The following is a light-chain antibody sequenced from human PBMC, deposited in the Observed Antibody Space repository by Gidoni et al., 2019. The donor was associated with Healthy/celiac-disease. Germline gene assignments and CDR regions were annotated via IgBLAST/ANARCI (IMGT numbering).Light chain of an antibody. CDR3: QQRSNWPPVT. V-gene: IGKV3-11*01. Sequence: EMVLTQSPATLSLSPGARATLSCRASQSVSSHLAWYQQKPGQAPRLLIYDASNRATGIPARFLGSGSGTDFTLTISSLEPEDFSVYYCQQRSNWPPVTFGGGTKVEIK. J-gene: IGKJ4*01. CDR2: DAS. CDR1: QSVSSH.